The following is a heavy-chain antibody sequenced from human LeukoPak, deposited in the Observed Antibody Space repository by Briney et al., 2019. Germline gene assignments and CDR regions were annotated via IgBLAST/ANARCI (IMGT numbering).Heavy chain of an antibody. V-gene: IGHV3-74*01. D-gene: IGHD6-13*01. J-gene: IGHJ4*02. CDR2: INTDGSST. Sequence: GGSLRLSCAASGFTVSGSWMHWVRQALGKGLVWVSRINTDGSSTTYADSVKGRFTISRDNANNTLYLQMNSLRGEGTAVYYCARGSSWPDYWGQGTLVTVSS. CDR1: GFTVSGSW. CDR3: ARGSSWPDY.